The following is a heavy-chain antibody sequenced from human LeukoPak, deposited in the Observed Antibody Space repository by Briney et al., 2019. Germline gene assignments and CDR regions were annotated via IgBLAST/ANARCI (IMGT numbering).Heavy chain of an antibody. J-gene: IGHJ5*02. D-gene: IGHD4-23*01. CDR1: GYTFTSYG. CDR2: IIPILGIA. V-gene: IGHV1-69*04. Sequence: SVKVSCRASGYTFTSYGISWVRQAPGQGLEWMGRIIPILGIANYAQKFQGRVTITADKSTSTAYMELSSLRSEDTAVYYCAREWHGGNSGHWFDPWGQGTLVTVSS. CDR3: AREWHGGNSGHWFDP.